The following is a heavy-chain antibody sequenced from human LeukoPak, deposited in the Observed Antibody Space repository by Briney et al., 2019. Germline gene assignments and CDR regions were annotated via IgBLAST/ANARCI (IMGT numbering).Heavy chain of an antibody. Sequence: SETLSLTCAVYGGSFSGYYWSWIRQPPGKGLEWIGEINHSGSTNYNPSLKSRVTISVDTSKNQFSLKLSSVTAADTAVYYCARGMYYYNSSGYYYGKPGFDYWGQGTLVTVSS. CDR2: INHSGST. J-gene: IGHJ4*02. CDR1: GGSFSGYY. V-gene: IGHV4-34*01. D-gene: IGHD3-22*01. CDR3: ARGMYYYNSSGYYYGKPGFDY.